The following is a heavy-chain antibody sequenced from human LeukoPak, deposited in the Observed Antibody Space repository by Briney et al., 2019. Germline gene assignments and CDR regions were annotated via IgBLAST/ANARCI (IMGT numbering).Heavy chain of an antibody. V-gene: IGHV3-30*18. J-gene: IGHJ4*02. CDR3: AKGSNIVVVTAIAPYYFDY. CDR2: ISYDGSNK. D-gene: IGHD2-21*02. Sequence: SGGSLSLSCAASGFTFSSYAMHWVRQAPGKGLEWVAVISYDGSNKYYADSVKGRFTISRDNSKNTLYLQMNSLRAEDTAVYYCAKGSNIVVVTAIAPYYFDYWGQGTLVTVSS. CDR1: GFTFSSYA.